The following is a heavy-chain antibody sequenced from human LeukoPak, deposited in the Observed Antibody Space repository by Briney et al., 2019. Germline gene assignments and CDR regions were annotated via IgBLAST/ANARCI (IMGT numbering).Heavy chain of an antibody. J-gene: IGHJ5*02. CDR1: GGSISSYY. Sequence: SETLSLTCTVSGGSISSYYWIWIRQPAGKGLVWIGRIYTSASTNYNPSLKSRVTMSVDTSKNQFSLKRSSVTAADTAVYYCARASVGSVTRVGWFDPWGQGTLVTVSS. D-gene: IGHD3-10*01. CDR2: IYTSAST. V-gene: IGHV4-4*07. CDR3: ARASVGSVTRVGWFDP.